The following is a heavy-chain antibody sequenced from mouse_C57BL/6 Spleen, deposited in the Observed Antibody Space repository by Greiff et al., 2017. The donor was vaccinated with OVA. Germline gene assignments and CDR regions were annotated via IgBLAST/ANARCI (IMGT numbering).Heavy chain of an antibody. D-gene: IGHD2-3*01. Sequence: VQLKESGPELVKPGASVKIPCKASGYTFTDYNMDWVKQSHGKSLEWIGDINPNNGGTIYNQKFKGKATLTVDKSSSTAYMELRSLTSEDTAVYYCARWLLQYFDVWGTGTTVTVSS. CDR2: INPNNGGT. CDR1: GYTFTDYN. J-gene: IGHJ1*03. CDR3: ARWLLQYFDV. V-gene: IGHV1-18*01.